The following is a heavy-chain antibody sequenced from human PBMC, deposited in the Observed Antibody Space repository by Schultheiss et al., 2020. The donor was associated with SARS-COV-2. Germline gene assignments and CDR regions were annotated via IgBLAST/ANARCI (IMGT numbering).Heavy chain of an antibody. CDR2: INHSGST. D-gene: IGHD3-22*01. V-gene: IGHV4-34*01. CDR3: ARVPHYYYDSSGYLDY. Sequence: SETLSLTCTVSGGSISSYYWSWIRQPPGKGLEWIGEINHSGSTNYNPSLKSRVTISVDTSKNQFSLKLSSVTAADTAVYYCARVPHYYYDSSGYLDYWGQGTLVTVSS. CDR1: GGSISSYY. J-gene: IGHJ4*02.